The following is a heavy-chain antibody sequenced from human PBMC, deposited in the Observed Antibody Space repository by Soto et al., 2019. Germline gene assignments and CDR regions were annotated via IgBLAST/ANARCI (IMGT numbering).Heavy chain of an antibody. Sequence: PGGSLRLSCAASGFTFSSYWMSWVRQAPGKGLEWVSSISSSGSYIYYADSVKGRFTISRDNAKNSLYLQMNSLRAEDTAVYYCARGGRTYYFDYWGQGTLVTVSS. CDR2: ISSSGSYI. CDR3: ARGGRTYYFDY. V-gene: IGHV3-21*01. CDR1: GFTFSSYW. J-gene: IGHJ4*02.